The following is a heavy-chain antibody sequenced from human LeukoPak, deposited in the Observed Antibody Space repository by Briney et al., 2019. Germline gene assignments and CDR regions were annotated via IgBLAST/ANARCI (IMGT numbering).Heavy chain of an antibody. J-gene: IGHJ4*02. CDR3: ARDLAYSSAY. V-gene: IGHV3-30-3*01. Sequence: PRRSLRLSCAASGFTFSSYAMHWVRQAPGKGLEWVAVISYDGSNKYYADSVKGRFTISRDNSKNTLYLQMNSLRAEDTAVYYCARDLAYSSAYWGQGTLVTVSS. D-gene: IGHD6-25*01. CDR1: GFTFSSYA. CDR2: ISYDGSNK.